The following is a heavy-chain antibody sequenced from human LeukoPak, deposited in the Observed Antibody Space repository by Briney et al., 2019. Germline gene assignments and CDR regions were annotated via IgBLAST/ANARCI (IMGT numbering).Heavy chain of an antibody. V-gene: IGHV1-46*01. CDR1: GYTFTSYY. Sequence: ASVKVSCKASGYTFTSYYYIHWVRQAPGQGLEWIGILNPAGGSTSYAQKFQGRVTVTRDTSTSTVYMELSSLRSEDTAVYYCARGDAQEVTLDHWGQGTLVTVSS. CDR3: ARGDAQEVTLDH. CDR2: LNPAGGST. D-gene: IGHD2-21*02. J-gene: IGHJ4*02.